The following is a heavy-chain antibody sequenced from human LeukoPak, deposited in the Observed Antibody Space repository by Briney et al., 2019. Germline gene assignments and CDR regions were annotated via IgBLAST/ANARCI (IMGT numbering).Heavy chain of an antibody. Sequence: SQTLSLTCTVSGGSISSGDYYWSWIRKPPGKGLEWIGYIYYSGSTYYNPSLKSRVTISVDTSKNQFSLKLSSVTAADTAVYYCARESVAGSPQYYFDYWGQGTLVTVSS. CDR2: IYYSGST. J-gene: IGHJ4*02. D-gene: IGHD6-19*01. CDR1: GGSISSGDYY. CDR3: ARESVAGSPQYYFDY. V-gene: IGHV4-30-4*01.